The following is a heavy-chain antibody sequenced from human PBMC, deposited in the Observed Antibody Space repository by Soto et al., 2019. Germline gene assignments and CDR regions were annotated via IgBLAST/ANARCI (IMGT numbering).Heavy chain of an antibody. J-gene: IGHJ5*02. CDR2: IYYSGST. V-gene: IGHV4-31*03. D-gene: IGHD5-12*01. CDR3: ARDLGASMLRGYSGFGWFDP. CDR1: GGSISSGGYY. Sequence: QVQLQESGPGLVKPSQTLSLTRTVSGGSISSGGYYWSWIRQHPGKGLEWIGYIYYSGSTYYNPSLKSRVTISVDTSKNQFSLKLSSVTAADTAVYYCARDLGASMLRGYSGFGWFDPWGQGTLVTVSS.